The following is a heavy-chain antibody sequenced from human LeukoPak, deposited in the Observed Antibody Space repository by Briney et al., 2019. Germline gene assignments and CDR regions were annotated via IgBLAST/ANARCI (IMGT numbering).Heavy chain of an antibody. CDR2: ISGSGGST. Sequence: GGSLRLSCAASGFTFSSYAMSWVRQAPGKGLEWVSTISGSGGSTYYADSVKGRFTISRDNSKNTLYLQTNSLRAEDTAVYYCATLTVRGVVPAAQFDYWGQGTLVTVSS. D-gene: IGHD2-2*01. CDR1: GFTFSSYA. V-gene: IGHV3-23*01. J-gene: IGHJ4*02. CDR3: ATLTVRGVVPAAQFDY.